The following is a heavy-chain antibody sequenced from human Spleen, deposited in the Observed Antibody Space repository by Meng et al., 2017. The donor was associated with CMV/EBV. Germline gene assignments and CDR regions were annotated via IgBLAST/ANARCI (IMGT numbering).Heavy chain of an antibody. Sequence: SETLFLTCTVSGGSISSSGYYWGWIRQPPGKGLEWIGSIYHSGSTYYNPSLKSRVTISVDTSKNQFSLKLSSVTAADTAVYYCARDPQAAAGPYFDYWGQGTLVTVSS. CDR1: GGSISSSGYY. V-gene: IGHV4-39*07. CDR3: ARDPQAAAGPYFDY. D-gene: IGHD6-13*01. CDR2: IYHSGST. J-gene: IGHJ4*02.